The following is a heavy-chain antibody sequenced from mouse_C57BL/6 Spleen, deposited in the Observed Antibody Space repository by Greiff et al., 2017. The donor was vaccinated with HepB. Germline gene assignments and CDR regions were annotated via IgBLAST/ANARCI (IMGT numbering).Heavy chain of an antibody. CDR1: GFTFSSYT. J-gene: IGHJ4*01. D-gene: IGHD2-3*01. CDR3: ARGDGYYDAMDY. CDR2: ISGGGGNT. Sequence: EVHLVESGGGLVKPGGSLKLSCAASGFTFSSYTMSWVRQTPEKRLEWVATISGGGGNTYYPDSVKGRFTISRDNAKNTLYLQMSSLRSEDTALYDCARGDGYYDAMDYWGQGTSVTVSS. V-gene: IGHV5-9*01.